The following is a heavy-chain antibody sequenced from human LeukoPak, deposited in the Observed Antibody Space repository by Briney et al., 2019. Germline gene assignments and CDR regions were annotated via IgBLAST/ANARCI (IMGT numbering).Heavy chain of an antibody. CDR2: IGTGGTPI. D-gene: IGHD3-16*01. CDR1: RFTFRDYY. Sequence: GGSLRLSCAASRFTFRDYYMSWIRQAPGKGLEWVSYIGTGGTPIDYADSVKGRFTISRDDAKSSLYLQMNNVRAEDTAFYYCARTYGGYWGQGALVSVSS. J-gene: IGHJ4*02. V-gene: IGHV3-11*01. CDR3: ARTYGGY.